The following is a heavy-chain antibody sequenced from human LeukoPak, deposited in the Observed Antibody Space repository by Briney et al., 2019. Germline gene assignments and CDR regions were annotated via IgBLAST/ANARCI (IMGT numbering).Heavy chain of an antibody. CDR1: GYTLTELS. Sequence: ASVKVSCKVSGYTLTELSMHWVRQAPGKGLEWMGGFDPEDGETIYAQKFQGRVTMTEDTSTDTAYMELSSLRSEDTAVYYCATRVGGSYIPPFDYWGQGTLVTVSS. J-gene: IGHJ4*02. V-gene: IGHV1-24*01. D-gene: IGHD1-26*01. CDR3: ATRVGGSYIPPFDY. CDR2: FDPEDGET.